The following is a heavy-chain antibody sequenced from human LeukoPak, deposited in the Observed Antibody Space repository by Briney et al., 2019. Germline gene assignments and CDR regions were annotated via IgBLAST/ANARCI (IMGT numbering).Heavy chain of an antibody. J-gene: IGHJ5*02. V-gene: IGHV1-2*02. CDR2: INPNSDGT. CDR3: ARDRVRLGGLDP. D-gene: IGHD2-21*01. Sequence: ASVKLSCKVSGYTFTVYYMHWVRQAPGQGLEWMGWINPNSDGTNYAQEFKGRVTMTRDTSISTAYMELSRLRSDDTAVYYCARDRVRLGGLDPWGQGTLVTVSS. CDR1: GYTFTVYY.